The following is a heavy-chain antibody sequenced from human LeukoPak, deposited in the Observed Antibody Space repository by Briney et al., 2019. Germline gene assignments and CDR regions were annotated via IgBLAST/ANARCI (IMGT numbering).Heavy chain of an antibody. D-gene: IGHD6-13*01. V-gene: IGHV4-39*01. J-gene: IGHJ4*02. CDR2: IYYSGST. CDR1: GGSISSSSYY. CDR3: ARRPRYSSSWDTFDY. Sequence: KPSETLSLTCTVSGGSISSSSYYWGWIRQPPGKGLEWIGSIYYSGSTYYNPSLKSRVTISVDTPKNQFSLKLSSVTAADTAVYYCARRPRYSSSWDTFDYWGQGTLVTVSS.